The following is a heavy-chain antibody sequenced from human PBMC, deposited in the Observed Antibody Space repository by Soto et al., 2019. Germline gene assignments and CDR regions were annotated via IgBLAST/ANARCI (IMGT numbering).Heavy chain of an antibody. CDR1: GYSFTSYW. V-gene: IGHV5-10-1*01. J-gene: IGHJ4*02. CDR2: IDPSDSYT. CDR3: ARQKKSVELHPDIGENDY. Sequence: PGESLKISCKGSGYSFTSYWISWVRQMPGKGLEWMGRIDPSDSYTNYSPSFQGHVTISADKSISTAYLQWSSLKASDTAMYYCARQKKSVELHPDIGENDYWGQGTLVTVYS. D-gene: IGHD1-7*01.